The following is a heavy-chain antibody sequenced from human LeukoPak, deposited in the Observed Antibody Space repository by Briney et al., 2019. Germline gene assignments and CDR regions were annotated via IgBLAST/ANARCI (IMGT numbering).Heavy chain of an antibody. J-gene: IGHJ6*03. CDR1: GGSISSYY. D-gene: IGHD2-15*01. Sequence: PSETLSLTCTVSGGSISSYYWSWIRQPPGKGLEWIGYIYYSESTNYNPSLKSRVTISVDTSKNQFSLKLSSVTAADTAVHYCARAVAAHNYYYYYYMDVWGKGTTVTVSS. V-gene: IGHV4-59*01. CDR3: ARAVAAHNYYYYYYMDV. CDR2: IYYSEST.